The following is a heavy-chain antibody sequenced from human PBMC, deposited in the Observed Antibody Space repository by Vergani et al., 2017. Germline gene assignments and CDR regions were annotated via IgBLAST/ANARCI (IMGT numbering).Heavy chain of an antibody. CDR3: ARVGVRGVPFDY. D-gene: IGHD3-10*01. Sequence: QVQLQESGPGLVKPSETLSLTCAVSGYSISSGYYWGWIRQPPGKGLEWIGSIYHSASTYYNPSLKSRVTISVDTSKNQFSLKLSSVTAADTAVYYCARVGVRGVPFDYWGQGTLVTVSS. CDR1: GYSISSGYY. V-gene: IGHV4-38-2*01. CDR2: IYHSAST. J-gene: IGHJ4*02.